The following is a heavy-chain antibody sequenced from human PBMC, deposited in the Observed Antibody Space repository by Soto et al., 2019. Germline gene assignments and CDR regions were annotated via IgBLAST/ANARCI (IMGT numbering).Heavy chain of an antibody. D-gene: IGHD6-19*01. CDR2: ISAYNGNT. V-gene: IGHV1-18*01. Sequence: ASVKVSCKASGYSFTGDGITWVRQAPGQGLEWMGWISAYNGNTDYAQKLQGRVTMTTDTSTSTAYMELRSLRSDDTALYYCAKSGGWYSEMDYWGQGTLVTVS. CDR1: GYSFTGDG. J-gene: IGHJ4*02. CDR3: AKSGGWYSEMDY.